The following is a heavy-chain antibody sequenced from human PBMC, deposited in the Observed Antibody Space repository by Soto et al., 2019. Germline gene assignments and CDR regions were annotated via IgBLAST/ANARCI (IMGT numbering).Heavy chain of an antibody. CDR2: ISDDGYTI. J-gene: IGHJ4*02. CDR3: ARDQDGSYNFDY. D-gene: IGHD1-26*01. Sequence: PGGSLGLSCATSGFTFSDLYMSWGRQAPGKGPEWVSYISDDGYTIYYADPVKGRFTISRDNAKNSLYLQMNSLRAEDTAVYYCARDQDGSYNFDYWGQGTLVTVSS. CDR1: GFTFSDLY. V-gene: IGHV3-11*01.